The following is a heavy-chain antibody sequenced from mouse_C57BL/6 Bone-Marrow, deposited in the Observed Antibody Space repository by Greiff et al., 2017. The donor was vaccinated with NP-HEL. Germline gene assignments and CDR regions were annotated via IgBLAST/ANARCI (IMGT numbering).Heavy chain of an antibody. V-gene: IGHV1-7*01. CDR2: INPGSGCI. CDR1: GYTFTGYW. CDR3: ARYKASTGTSAMDY. J-gene: IGHJ4*01. D-gene: IGHD4-1*02. Sequence: VQLQQSGAELAKPGASVKLSCKASGYTFTGYWMHWVKQRPGQGLEWIGYINPGSGCIKYNQKFKDKATLTADKSSSTAYMQLRSLTYEDSAVYYCARYKASTGTSAMDYWGQGTSVTVSS.